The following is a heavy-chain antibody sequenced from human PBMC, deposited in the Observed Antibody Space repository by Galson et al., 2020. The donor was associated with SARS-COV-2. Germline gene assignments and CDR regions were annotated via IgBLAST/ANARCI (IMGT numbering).Heavy chain of an antibody. CDR2: IRSKAYGGTT. CDR3: TRGRSITMVRGVIVYYYYMDV. V-gene: IGHV3-49*04. Sequence: GGSLRLSCTASGFTFGDYAMSWVRQAPGKGLEWVGFIRSKAYGGTTEYAASVKGRFTISRDDSKSIAYLQMNSLKTKDTAVYYCTRGRSITMVRGVIVYYYYMDVWGKGTTVTVSS. D-gene: IGHD3-10*01. J-gene: IGHJ6*03. CDR1: GFTFGDYA.